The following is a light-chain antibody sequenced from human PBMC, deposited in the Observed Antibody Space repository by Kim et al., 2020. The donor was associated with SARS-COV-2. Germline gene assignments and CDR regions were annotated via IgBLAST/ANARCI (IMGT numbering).Light chain of an antibody. CDR2: GKN. CDR1: SRRSYY. J-gene: IGLJ2*01. Sequence: GRTVRITCQGDSRRSYYASWYQQKPGQAPVLVIYGKNNRPSGIPDRFSGSSSGNTASLTITGAQAEDEADYYCNSRDSSGNHPYVVFGGGTQLTVL. V-gene: IGLV3-19*01. CDR3: NSRDSSGNHPYVV.